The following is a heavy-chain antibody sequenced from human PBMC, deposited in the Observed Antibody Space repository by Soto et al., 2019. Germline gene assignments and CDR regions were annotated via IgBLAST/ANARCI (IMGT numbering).Heavy chain of an antibody. CDR3: ARSLDYDSSGPSAY. V-gene: IGHV5-51*01. CDR1: AYSFTNYW. Sequence: PGESLKNSCKVSAYSFTNYWVGWVRQMPGKGLEWMGIIYPGDSNTIYSPSFQGQVTISADKSITTAYLQWSSLQASDTAMYYCARSLDYDSSGPSAYWGQGTLVTVSS. CDR2: IYPGDSNT. D-gene: IGHD3-22*01. J-gene: IGHJ4*02.